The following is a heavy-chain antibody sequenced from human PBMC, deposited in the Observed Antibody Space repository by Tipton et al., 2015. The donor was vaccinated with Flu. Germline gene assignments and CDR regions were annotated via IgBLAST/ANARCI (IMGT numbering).Heavy chain of an antibody. J-gene: IGHJ4*02. Sequence: SLRLSCAASGFTFSSYWMNWVRQAPGKGLEWVANIKQDGSEGYYVDSVKGRFTISRDNAKNSLYLQMNSLRVEDTAVYYCAKHLGGSSSYWGQGTLVTVSS. CDR2: IKQDGSEG. D-gene: IGHD6-6*01. CDR3: AKHLGGSSSY. V-gene: IGHV3-7*03. CDR1: GFTFSSYW.